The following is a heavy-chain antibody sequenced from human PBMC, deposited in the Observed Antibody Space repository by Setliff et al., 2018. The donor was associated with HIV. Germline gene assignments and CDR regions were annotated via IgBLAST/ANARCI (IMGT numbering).Heavy chain of an antibody. V-gene: IGHV1-69*13. J-gene: IGHJ4*02. CDR1: GGTFSSYA. CDR2: IIPIFGTA. CDR3: AGTSGKVIPYYFDY. D-gene: IGHD3-10*01. Sequence: VQVSCKASGGTFSSYAISWVRQAPGQGLEWMGGIIPIFGTANYAQKFQGRVTITADESTSTAYMELSSLRSEDTALYYCAGTSGKVIPYYFDYWGQGTLVTVSS.